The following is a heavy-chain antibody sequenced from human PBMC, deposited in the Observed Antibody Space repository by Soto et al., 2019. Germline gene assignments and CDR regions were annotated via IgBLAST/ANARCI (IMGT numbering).Heavy chain of an antibody. J-gene: IGHJ5*02. Sequence: QPPGKGLEWIGYIYYSGSTNYNPSLKSRVTISVDTSKNQFSLKLSSVTAADTAVYYCARSGDIVVVPAAPHWFDPWGQGTLVTVSS. D-gene: IGHD2-2*01. V-gene: IGHV4-59*08. CDR2: IYYSGST. CDR3: ARSGDIVVVPAAPHWFDP.